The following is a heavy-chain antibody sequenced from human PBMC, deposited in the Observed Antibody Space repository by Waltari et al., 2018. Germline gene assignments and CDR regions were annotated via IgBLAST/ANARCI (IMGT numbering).Heavy chain of an antibody. Sequence: QVQLVQSGAELKEPGASVKVSCKASGYTFTGHYMHWVRQAPGLGLEWMGWINPNSGGTNYAQKFEGWVTMTRDTSINTAYMELTRLTSDDTAVYYCARDRGYFYESSGYYSLNDWGQGTLVTVSS. CDR2: INPNSGGT. V-gene: IGHV1-2*04. CDR1: GYTFTGHY. J-gene: IGHJ4*02. D-gene: IGHD3-22*01. CDR3: ARDRGYFYESSGYYSLND.